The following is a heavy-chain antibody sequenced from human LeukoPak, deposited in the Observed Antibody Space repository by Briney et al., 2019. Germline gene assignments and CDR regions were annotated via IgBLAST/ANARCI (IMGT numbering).Heavy chain of an antibody. CDR1: GFTFSSYW. J-gene: IGHJ4*02. CDR2: INSDGSST. CDR3: TTDPRYYYDSGSYYNPDY. V-gene: IGHV3-74*01. D-gene: IGHD3-10*01. Sequence: GGSLRLSCAASGFTFSSYWMHWVRHAPGKGLVWVSRINSDGSSTSYADSVKGRFTISRDDSKNTLYLQMNSLKTEDTAMYYCTTDPRYYYDSGSYYNPDYWGQGTLVTVSS.